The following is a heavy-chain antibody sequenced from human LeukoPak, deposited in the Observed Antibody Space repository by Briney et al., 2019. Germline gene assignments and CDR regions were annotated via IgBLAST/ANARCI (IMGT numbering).Heavy chain of an antibody. J-gene: IGHJ4*02. D-gene: IGHD2-15*01. CDR1: GFTFSNAW. V-gene: IGHV3-15*01. Sequence: GGSLRLSCAASGFTFSNAWMSWVRQAPGKGLEWVGRIKSKTDGGTTDYAAPVKGRFTISRDDSKNTLYLQMNSLKTEDTAVYYCTTGAIGGGPHRGDYWGRGTLVTVSS. CDR3: TTGAIGGGPHRGDY. CDR2: IKSKTDGGTT.